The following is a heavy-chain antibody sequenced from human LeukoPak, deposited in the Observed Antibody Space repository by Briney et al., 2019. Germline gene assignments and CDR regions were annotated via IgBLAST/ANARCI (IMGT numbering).Heavy chain of an antibody. V-gene: IGHV5-51*01. CDR1: GYSFTSYW. Sequence: ESLNISCKGSGYSFTSYWIGWVRQMPGKGLEWMGIIYPGDSDTRYSPSFQGQVTISADKSISTAYLQWSSLKASHTAMYYCARLGVADTNWFDPWGQGTLVTVSS. CDR3: ARLGVADTNWFDP. CDR2: IYPGDSDT. D-gene: IGHD6-19*01. J-gene: IGHJ5*02.